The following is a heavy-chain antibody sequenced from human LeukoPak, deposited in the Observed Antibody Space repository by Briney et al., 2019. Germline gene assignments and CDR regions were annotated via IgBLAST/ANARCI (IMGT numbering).Heavy chain of an antibody. CDR1: GDPIIGYSDY. CDR2: IYYSGST. V-gene: IGHV4-61*08. Sequence: TTSETLPLTCTVSGDPIIGYSDYKWTWLRQSPEKGLEWIGYIYYSGSTNYNPSLKNRVTISVDTSKNQFSLKLTSVTAADTAVYYCVREYSGFDYWGQGTLVTVSS. D-gene: IGHD1-26*01. J-gene: IGHJ4*02. CDR3: VREYSGFDY.